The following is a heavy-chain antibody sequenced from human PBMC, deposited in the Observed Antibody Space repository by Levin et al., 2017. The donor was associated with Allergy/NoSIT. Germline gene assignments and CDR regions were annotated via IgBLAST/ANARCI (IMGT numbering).Heavy chain of an antibody. CDR1: GGSISSGSYY. CDR3: ARDEYCSSTSCYESGWFDP. V-gene: IGHV4-61*02. Sequence: SETLSLTCTVSGGSISSGSYYWSWIRQPAGKGQEWIGRIYTSGSTNYNPSLKSRVTISVDTSKNQFSLKLSSVTAADTAVYYCARDEYCSSTSCYESGWFDPWGQGTLVTVSS. J-gene: IGHJ5*02. CDR2: IYTSGST. D-gene: IGHD2-2*01.